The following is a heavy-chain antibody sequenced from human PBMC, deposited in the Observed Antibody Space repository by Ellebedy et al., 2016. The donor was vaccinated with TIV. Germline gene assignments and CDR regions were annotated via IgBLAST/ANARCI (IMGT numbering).Heavy chain of an antibody. CDR2: IYHTGTT. Sequence: SETLSLTXRVSGGSVSRGNYYWGWIRQRPGKGPEWIGNIYHTGTTFYNPSLKSRVTISVDTSKNQFSLELESVTAADTAVYYCVRHGQFDYWGQGTLVTVSS. V-gene: IGHV4-39*01. CDR3: VRHGQFDY. CDR1: GGSVSRGNYY. J-gene: IGHJ4*02.